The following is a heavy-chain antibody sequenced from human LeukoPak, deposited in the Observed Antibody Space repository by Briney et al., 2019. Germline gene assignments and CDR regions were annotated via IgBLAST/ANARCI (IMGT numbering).Heavy chain of an antibody. Sequence: ASETLSLTCGVSGGSINNYFWTWIRRPAGKGLEWIGRIYSNGNAKYSPSFESRVTMSVDTSKKQFSLRLNSVTAADTAVYYCARERGALRGDAFDIWSQGIMVSVSS. J-gene: IGHJ3*02. CDR2: IYSNGNA. CDR3: ARERGALRGDAFDI. V-gene: IGHV4-4*07. D-gene: IGHD4-17*01. CDR1: GGSINNYF.